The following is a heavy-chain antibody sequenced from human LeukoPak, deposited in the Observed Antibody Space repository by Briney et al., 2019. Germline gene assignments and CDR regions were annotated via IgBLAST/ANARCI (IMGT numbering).Heavy chain of an antibody. J-gene: IGHJ6*02. V-gene: IGHV1-2*02. CDR2: INPNSGGT. CDR3: ARGYNWNDGDYYGMDV. D-gene: IGHD1-1*01. Sequence: GASVKVSCKASGYTFTGYYMHWVRQAPGQGLEWMGWINPNSGGTNYAQNFQGRVTMTRDTSISTAYMEVSRLRSDDTAVYYCARGYNWNDGDYYGMDVWGQGTTVTVSS. CDR1: GYTFTGYY.